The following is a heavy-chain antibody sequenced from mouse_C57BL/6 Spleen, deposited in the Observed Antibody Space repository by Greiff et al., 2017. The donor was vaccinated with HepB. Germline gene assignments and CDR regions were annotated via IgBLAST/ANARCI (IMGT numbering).Heavy chain of an antibody. J-gene: IGHJ2*01. D-gene: IGHD2-4*01. CDR3: AKEGGLRRYFDY. Sequence: VKLMESGPGLVQPSQSLSITCTVSGFSLTSYGVHWVRQSPGKGLEWLGVIWRGGSTDYNAAFMSRLSITKDNSKSQVFFKMNSLQADDTAIYYCAKEGGLRRYFDYWGQGTTLTVSS. CDR1: GFSLTSYG. CDR2: IWRGGST. V-gene: IGHV2-5*01.